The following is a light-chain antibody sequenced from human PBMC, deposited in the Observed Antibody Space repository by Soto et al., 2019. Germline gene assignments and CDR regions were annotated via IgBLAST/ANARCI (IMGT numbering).Light chain of an antibody. CDR3: QQYYTHPRT. CDR2: WAS. Sequence: DIVMTQSPDSLAVSLGERAAINCKSSQSVFSSSNTLNYLAWYQQKPGQPPKLLIYWASTRESGVPDRFSGSGSGTDFTLTISSLQAEDVAVYYCQQYYTHPRTFGQGTKVEIK. J-gene: IGKJ1*01. CDR1: QSVFSSSNTLNY. V-gene: IGKV4-1*01.